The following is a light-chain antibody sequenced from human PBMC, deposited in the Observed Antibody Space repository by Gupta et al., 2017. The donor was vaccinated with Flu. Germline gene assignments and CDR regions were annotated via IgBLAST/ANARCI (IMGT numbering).Light chain of an antibody. V-gene: IGLV1-51*02. CDR1: SHNSENKY. J-gene: IGLJ3*02. CDR2: EIN. CDR3: GTWDSSMSACV. Sequence: KVTSSCSGSSHNSENKYVSWYQQLPGTAPKLLIYEINKRPSGITDRFSGSKSDTSATLGITGLQTGDEADYYCGTWDSSMSACVFGGGTKLTVL.